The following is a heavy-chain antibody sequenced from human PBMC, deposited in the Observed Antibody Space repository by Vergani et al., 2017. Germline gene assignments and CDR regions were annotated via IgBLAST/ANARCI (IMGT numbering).Heavy chain of an antibody. CDR3: ARDREGIAARVEYSY. CDR1: GGSISSGGYY. V-gene: IGHV4-31*03. D-gene: IGHD6-6*01. Sequence: QVQLQESGPGLVKPSQTLSLTCTVSGGSISSGGYYWSWIRQHPGKGLEWIGYIYYSGSTYYNPSLKSRVTISVDTSKNQFSLKLSSVTAAETAVYYCARDREGIAARVEYSYWGQGTLVTVSS. J-gene: IGHJ4*02. CDR2: IYYSGST.